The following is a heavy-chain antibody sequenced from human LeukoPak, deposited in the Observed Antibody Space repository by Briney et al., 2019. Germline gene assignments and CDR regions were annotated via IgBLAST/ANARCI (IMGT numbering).Heavy chain of an antibody. CDR2: MNPNSGGT. D-gene: IGHD7-27*01. J-gene: IGHJ4*02. CDR3: NTGDEDLDY. CDR1: GYTFTSYD. V-gene: IGHV1-2*02. Sequence: GASVKVSCKASGYTFTSYDINWVRQATGQGLEWMGWMNPNSGGTNYAQKFQGRVTMTRDTSISTAYMELSRLRSDDTAVYYCNTGDEDLDYWGQGTLVTVSS.